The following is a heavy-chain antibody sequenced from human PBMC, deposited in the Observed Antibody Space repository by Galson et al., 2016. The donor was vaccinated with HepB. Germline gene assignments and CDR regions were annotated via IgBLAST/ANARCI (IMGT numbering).Heavy chain of an antibody. Sequence: SLRLSCAASGFIFGDSAMGWVRQVPGKGLEWVSIISPGIRNRHYGDSVKGRFTISRDDAQDTLYLQMNSLRAEDTAVYYCARHPQNNLWGQGTLVTVSS. CDR2: ISPGIRNR. D-gene: IGHD1/OR15-1a*01. CDR3: ARHPQNNL. J-gene: IGHJ4*02. CDR1: GFIFGDSA. V-gene: IGHV3-23*01.